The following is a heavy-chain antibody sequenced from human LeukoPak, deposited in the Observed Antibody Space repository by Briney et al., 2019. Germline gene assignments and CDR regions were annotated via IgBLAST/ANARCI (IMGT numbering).Heavy chain of an antibody. CDR3: ARLYDILTGSGRGAFDI. CDR2: ISSSSSYI. CDR1: GFTFSSYA. J-gene: IGHJ3*02. Sequence: GGSLRLSCAASGFTFSSYAMSWVRQAPGKGLEWVSAISSSSSYIYYADSVKGRFTTSRDNAKNSLYLQMNSLRAEDTAVYYCARLYDILTGSGRGAFDIWGQGTMVTVSS. D-gene: IGHD3-9*01. V-gene: IGHV3-21*01.